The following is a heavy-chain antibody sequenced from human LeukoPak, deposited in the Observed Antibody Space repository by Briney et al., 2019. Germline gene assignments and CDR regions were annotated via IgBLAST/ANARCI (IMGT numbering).Heavy chain of an antibody. J-gene: IGHJ4*02. Sequence: PSETLSLTCAVYGGSFSGYYWSWIRQPPGKGLEWIGEINHSGSTNYNPSLKSRVTISVDTSKNQFSLKLSSVTAADTAVYYCARNSYGDSSGYPSFDYWGQGTLVTVSS. CDR3: ARNSYGDSSGYPSFDY. V-gene: IGHV4-34*01. CDR1: GGSFSGYY. CDR2: INHSGST. D-gene: IGHD3-22*01.